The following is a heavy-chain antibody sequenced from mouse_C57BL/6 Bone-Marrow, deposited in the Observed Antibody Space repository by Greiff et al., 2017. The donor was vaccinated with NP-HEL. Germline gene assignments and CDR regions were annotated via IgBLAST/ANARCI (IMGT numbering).Heavy chain of an antibody. J-gene: IGHJ2*01. CDR3: ARHLGRVFDY. CDR2: ISSGGSYT. CDR1: GFTFSSYG. V-gene: IGHV5-6*01. Sequence: EVQVVESGGDLVKPGGSLKLSCAASGFTFSSYGMSWVRQTPDKRLEWVATISSGGSYTYYPDSVKGRFTISRDNAKNTLYLQMSSLKSEDTAMYYCARHLGRVFDYWGQGTTLTVSS. D-gene: IGHD4-1*01.